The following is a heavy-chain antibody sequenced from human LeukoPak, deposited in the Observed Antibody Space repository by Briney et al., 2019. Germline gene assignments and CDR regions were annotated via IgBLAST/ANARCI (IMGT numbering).Heavy chain of an antibody. D-gene: IGHD3-16*02. CDR2: IYNSGST. J-gene: IGHJ3*02. CDR3: ARVRMITFGGVVADDAFDI. CDR1: GGSISSYY. V-gene: IGHV4-59*01. Sequence: SETLSLTCTVSGGSISSYYWSWIRQPPGKGLEWIGHIYNSGSTNYNPSLKSRVTISVDTSKNQFSLKLSSVTAADTAVYYCARVRMITFGGVVADDAFDIWGQGTMVTVSS.